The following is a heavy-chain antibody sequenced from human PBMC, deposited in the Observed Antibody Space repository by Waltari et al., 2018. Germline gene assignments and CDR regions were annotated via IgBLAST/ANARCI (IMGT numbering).Heavy chain of an antibody. Sequence: QVQLQQWGAGLLKPSETLSITCAVHGGSFSGYYWSWIRQPPGKGLEWIGEINHRGSTNYNPSLKSRVTISVDTSKNQFSLKLSSVTAADTAVYYCAREIGYCSSTSCYTGRWFDPWGQGTLVTVSS. D-gene: IGHD2-2*02. CDR3: AREIGYCSSTSCYTGRWFDP. CDR2: INHRGST. J-gene: IGHJ5*02. CDR1: GGSFSGYY. V-gene: IGHV4-34*01.